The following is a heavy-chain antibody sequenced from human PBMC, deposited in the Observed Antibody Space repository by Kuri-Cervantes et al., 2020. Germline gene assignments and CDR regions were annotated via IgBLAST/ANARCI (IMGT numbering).Heavy chain of an antibody. V-gene: IGHV3-9*01. CDR2: ISWNSGSI. Sequence: SLKISCAASGFTFDDYAMHWVRQAPGKGLEWVSGISWNSGSIGYADSVKGRFTISRDNAKNSLYLQMDGLRAEDTALYYCAKDSAGDYAESDAFDIWGQGTMVTVSS. CDR1: GFTFDDYA. CDR3: AKDSAGDYAESDAFDI. D-gene: IGHD4-17*01. J-gene: IGHJ3*02.